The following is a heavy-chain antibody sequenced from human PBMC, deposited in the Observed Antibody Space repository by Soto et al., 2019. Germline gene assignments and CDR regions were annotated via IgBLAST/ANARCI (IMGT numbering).Heavy chain of an antibody. CDR3: VRGGGGGLFDP. Sequence: GGSLRLSCAASGFTFSSYAMSWIRQAPGKGLEWLSYISPGSRYPAYADSVKGRFTISRDNAKRSLYLQMMSLTAEDTAIYYCVRGGGGGLFDPWGQGTMVTVSS. CDR2: ISPGSRYP. J-gene: IGHJ5*02. D-gene: IGHD2-15*01. CDR1: GFTFSSYA. V-gene: IGHV3-11*06.